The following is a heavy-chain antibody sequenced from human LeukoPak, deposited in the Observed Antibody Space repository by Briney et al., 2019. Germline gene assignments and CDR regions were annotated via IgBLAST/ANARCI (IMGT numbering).Heavy chain of an antibody. Sequence: GGSLRLSCAASGFTFSSYGMHWVRQAPGKGLEWVAFIRYDGSNKYYADSVKGRFTISRDNSKNTLYLQMNSLRAEDTAVYYCAKVGAPGSYYYYMDVWGKGTTVTISS. D-gene: IGHD3-16*01. V-gene: IGHV3-30*02. CDR2: IRYDGSNK. CDR1: GFTFSSYG. J-gene: IGHJ6*03. CDR3: AKVGAPGSYYYYMDV.